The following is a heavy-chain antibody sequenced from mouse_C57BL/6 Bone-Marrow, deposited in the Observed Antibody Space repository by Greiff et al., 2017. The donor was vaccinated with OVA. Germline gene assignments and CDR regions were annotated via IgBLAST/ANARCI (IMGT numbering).Heavy chain of an antibody. J-gene: IGHJ2*01. CDR1: GYSFTSYY. CDR2: IYPGSGNT. CDR3: ARNRSCYFDY. V-gene: IGHV1-66*01. Sequence: QVQLKQSGPELVKPGASVKISCKASGYSFTSYYIHWVKQRPGQGLEWIGWIYPGSGNTKYNEKFKGKATLTADTSSSTAYMQLSSLTSEDSAVYYCARNRSCYFDYWGQGTTLTVSS.